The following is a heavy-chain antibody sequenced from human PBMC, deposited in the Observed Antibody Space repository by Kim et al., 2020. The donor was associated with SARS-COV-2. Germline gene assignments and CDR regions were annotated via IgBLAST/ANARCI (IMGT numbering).Heavy chain of an antibody. CDR3: TTDLTGNLDY. D-gene: IGHD3-9*01. Sequence: TTDYAAPVNGRFTISRDDSKNTLYLQMNSLKSEDTAVYYCTTDLTGNLDYWGQGTLVTVSS. J-gene: IGHJ4*02. V-gene: IGHV3-15*01. CDR2: TT.